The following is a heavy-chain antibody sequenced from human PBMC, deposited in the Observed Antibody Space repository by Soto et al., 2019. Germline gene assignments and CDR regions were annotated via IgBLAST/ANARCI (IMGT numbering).Heavy chain of an antibody. J-gene: IGHJ6*02. Sequence: SETLCVRWSVAWESIVGAGCYLSWIRKTPGKGLEWIGHIFYSGTTYYNPSLKSRLTISVDTSKNHFSLRLTSVTAADTAVYYCARDLWVEPELYYYGMDVWRQGTTVT. V-gene: IGHV4-30-4*01. CDR2: IFYSGTT. CDR3: ARDLWVEPELYYYGMDV. D-gene: IGHD1-1*01. CDR1: WESIVGAGCY.